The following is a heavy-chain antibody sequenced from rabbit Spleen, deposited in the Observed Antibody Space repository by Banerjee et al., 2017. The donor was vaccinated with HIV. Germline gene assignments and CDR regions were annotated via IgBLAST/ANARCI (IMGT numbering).Heavy chain of an antibody. CDR1: GFSFSSSYY. V-gene: IGHV1S45*01. Sequence: QEQLVESGGGLVQPEGSLTLTCTASGFSFSSSYYMCWVRQAPGKGLEWIGCIYAGSSGTTYYASWATGRFTISRTSSTTVTLQMTSLTAADTATYFCARGGNSVGYLSDLWGPGTLVTVS. J-gene: IGHJ4*01. CDR3: ARGGNSVGYLSDL. CDR2: IYAGSSGTT. D-gene: IGHD6-1*01.